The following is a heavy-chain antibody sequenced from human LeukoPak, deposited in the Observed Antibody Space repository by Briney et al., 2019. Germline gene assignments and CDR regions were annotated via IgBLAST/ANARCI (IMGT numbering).Heavy chain of an antibody. V-gene: IGHV3-23*01. CDR2: ISGSGGST. CDR3: ARGMIRGVMDY. J-gene: IGHJ4*02. D-gene: IGHD3-10*01. Sequence: GSLRLSCAASGFTFSSYGTSWVRQGPGKGLEWVSAISGSGGSTYYADSVKGRFTISRDNSKNTLYLQMNSLRAEDTALYYCARGMIRGVMDYWGQGTLVTVSS. CDR1: GFTFSSYG.